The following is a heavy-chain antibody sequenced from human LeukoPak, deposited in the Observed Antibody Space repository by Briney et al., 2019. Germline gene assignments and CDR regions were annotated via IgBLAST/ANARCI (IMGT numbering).Heavy chain of an antibody. CDR3: ARDSRYYGSGSHHNWFDP. CDR2: IYTSGST. Sequence: SETLSLTCTVSGGPISSYYWSWIRQPAGKGLEWIGRIYTSGSTNYNPSLKSRVTMSVDTSKNQFSLKLSSVTAADTAVYYCARDSRYYGSGSHHNWFDPWGQGTLVTVSS. J-gene: IGHJ5*02. D-gene: IGHD3-10*01. CDR1: GGPISSYY. V-gene: IGHV4-4*07.